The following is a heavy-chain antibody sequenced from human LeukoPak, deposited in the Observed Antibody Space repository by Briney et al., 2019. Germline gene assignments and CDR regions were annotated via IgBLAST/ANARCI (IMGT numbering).Heavy chain of an antibody. CDR2: IYYSGNT. D-gene: IGHD6-6*01. CDR3: ARDWGVGGRPGYMDV. V-gene: IGHV4-59*01. CDR1: GGSISSYY. J-gene: IGHJ6*03. Sequence: SETLSLTCAVSGGSISSYYWSWIRQPPGKGLEWIGYIYYSGNTNYNPSLKSRVTILVDTSKNQVSLKLSSVTAADTAVYFCARDWGVGGRPGYMDVWGKGTTVTVSS.